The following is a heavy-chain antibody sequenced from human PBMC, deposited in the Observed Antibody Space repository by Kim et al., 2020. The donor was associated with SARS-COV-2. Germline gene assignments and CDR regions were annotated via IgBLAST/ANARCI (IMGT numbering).Heavy chain of an antibody. CDR2: IWYDGSNK. J-gene: IGHJ4*02. D-gene: IGHD3-10*01. Sequence: GGSLRLSCAASGFTFSSYGMHWVRQAPGKGLEWVAVIWYDGSNKYYADSVKGRFTISRDNSKNTLYLQMNSLRAEDTAVYYCAKDALLLWFGELWYFDYWGQGTLVTVSS. CDR1: GFTFSSYG. CDR3: AKDALLLWFGELWYFDY. V-gene: IGHV3-33*06.